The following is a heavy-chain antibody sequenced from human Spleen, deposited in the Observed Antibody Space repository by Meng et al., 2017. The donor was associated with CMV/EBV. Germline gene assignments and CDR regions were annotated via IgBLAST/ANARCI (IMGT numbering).Heavy chain of an antibody. CDR2: ISYDGSNK. Sequence: QVQVVERGGGVVQPGRSLGPPCPASGFTLSSYAMHWVRQAPGEGLEWVAVISYDGSNKYYADSVKGRFTISRDNSKNTLYLQMNSLRAEDTAVYYCARADYYDSSGYDYWGQGTLVTVSS. CDR1: GFTLSSYA. D-gene: IGHD3-22*01. V-gene: IGHV3-30-3*01. J-gene: IGHJ4*02. CDR3: ARADYYDSSGYDY.